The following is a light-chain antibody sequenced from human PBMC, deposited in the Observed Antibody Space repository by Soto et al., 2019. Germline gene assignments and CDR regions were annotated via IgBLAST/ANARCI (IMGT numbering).Light chain of an antibody. V-gene: IGKV1-5*03. CDR1: QSIGSS. CDR3: QQYSCYSPYT. CDR2: RAS. J-gene: IGKJ2*01. Sequence: DIQMTQSPSTLSASVGDRVTITCRASQSIGSSLAWYQQKPGKAPKLLIYRASTLEDGVPSRCSGSGSCAEYFLPISSLQPDDFATYYYQQYSCYSPYTFGQGTKLEI.